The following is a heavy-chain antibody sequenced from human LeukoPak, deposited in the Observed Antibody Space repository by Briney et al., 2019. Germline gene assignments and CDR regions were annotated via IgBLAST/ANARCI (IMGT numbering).Heavy chain of an antibody. J-gene: IGHJ4*02. CDR2: INPNSGGT. CDR1: GYTFTGYY. CDR3: ARGAKQWLMMGYFDY. V-gene: IGHV1-2*02. Sequence: ASVKVSCKASGYTFTGYYMHWVRQAPGQGLEWMGWINPNSGGTNYAQKFQGRVTMTRDTSISTAYMELSRLRSDDTAVYYCARGAKQWLMMGYFDYWGQGTLVTVSS. D-gene: IGHD6-19*01.